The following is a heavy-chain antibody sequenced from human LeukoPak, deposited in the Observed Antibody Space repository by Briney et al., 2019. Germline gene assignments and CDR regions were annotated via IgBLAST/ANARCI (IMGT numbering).Heavy chain of an antibody. CDR1: GDSVSSNSAA. CDR2: TYYRSKWYN. CDR3: ARDGPLLIAAAGIGVAFDI. Sequence: SQTLSLTCAISGDSVSSNSAAWNWIRQSPSRGLEWLGRTYYRSKWYNDYAVSVKSRITINPDTSKNQFSLQLNSVTPEDTAVYYCARDGPLLIAAAGIGVAFDIWGQGTMVTVSS. D-gene: IGHD6-13*01. V-gene: IGHV6-1*01. J-gene: IGHJ3*02.